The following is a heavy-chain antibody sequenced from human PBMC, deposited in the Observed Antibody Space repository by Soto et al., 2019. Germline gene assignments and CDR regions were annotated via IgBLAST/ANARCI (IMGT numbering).Heavy chain of an antibody. J-gene: IGHJ4*02. CDR1: GDSITTATY. CDR3: AKLQSVFGSGTYYIDY. D-gene: IGHD3-10*01. Sequence: QLQLQESGPGLVQPSETLSLTCAVSGDSITTATYCGWLRQPPGKGLQWIGSIYHTGTSYYTPSLESRGFISADSAKDPFALELNSVTAADTARYNCAKLQSVFGSGTYYIDYWCQGTLVSVSS. V-gene: IGHV4-38-2*01. CDR2: IYHTGTS.